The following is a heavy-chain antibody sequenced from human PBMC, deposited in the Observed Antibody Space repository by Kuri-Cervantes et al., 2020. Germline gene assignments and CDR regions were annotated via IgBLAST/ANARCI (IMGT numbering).Heavy chain of an antibody. J-gene: IGHJ4*02. CDR2: ISGSGNNI. CDR1: GFNLRSYA. V-gene: IGHV3-23*01. CDR3: AVIPSAGPFVY. D-gene: IGHD6-19*01. Sequence: GGSLRLSCAASGFNLRSYAMTWVRQAPGGGLEWVSSISGSGNNIYYAYSVKGRLTISRDNSKNTLFLQMISLRVEDTAVYYCAVIPSAGPFVYWGQGTLVTVSS.